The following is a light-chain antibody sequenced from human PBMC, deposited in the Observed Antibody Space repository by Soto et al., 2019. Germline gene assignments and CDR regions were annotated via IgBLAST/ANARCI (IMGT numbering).Light chain of an antibody. CDR2: EDS. Sequence: QSALTQPASVSGSPGQSITISCTGSNSDVGNYNLVSWYQHHPGKAPKLMIYEDSRRPSGVSDRFSGSKSANTASLTISGLQAEDEADDYCCSYAGTFTFDIVFGGGTKLTVL. V-gene: IGLV2-23*01. J-gene: IGLJ2*01. CDR1: NSDVGNYNL. CDR3: CSYAGTFTFDIV.